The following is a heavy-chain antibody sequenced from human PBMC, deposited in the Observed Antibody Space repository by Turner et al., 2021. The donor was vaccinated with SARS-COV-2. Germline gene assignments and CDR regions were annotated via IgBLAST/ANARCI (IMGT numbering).Heavy chain of an antibody. V-gene: IGHV3-53*02. Sequence: EVQLVETGGGLIQPGGSLRLSCAAAGFTVSSNYMSWARQAPGKGLEWVSVIYSGGSTYYADSVKGRFTISRDNSKNTLYLQMNSLRAEDTAVYYCARGPHPRGFDYWGQGTLVTVSS. CDR3: ARGPHPRGFDY. D-gene: IGHD3-10*01. J-gene: IGHJ4*02. CDR2: IYSGGST. CDR1: GFTVSSNY.